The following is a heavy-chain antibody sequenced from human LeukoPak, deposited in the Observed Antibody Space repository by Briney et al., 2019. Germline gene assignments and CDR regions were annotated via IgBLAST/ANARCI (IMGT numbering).Heavy chain of an antibody. CDR2: ISGSSGST. V-gene: IGHV3-23*01. Sequence: GGSLRLSCAASGFTFSIYAMTWVRQTPGKGLEWVSGISGSSGSTFYADFVEGRFTISRDNSYNTLYLQMNGLRAEDTAVYYCARGRFSSGWHFDYWGQGTLVSVSS. CDR1: GFTFSIYA. D-gene: IGHD6-19*01. J-gene: IGHJ4*02. CDR3: ARGRFSSGWHFDY.